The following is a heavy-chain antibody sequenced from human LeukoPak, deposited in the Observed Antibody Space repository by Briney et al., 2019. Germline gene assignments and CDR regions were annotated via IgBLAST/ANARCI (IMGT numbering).Heavy chain of an antibody. D-gene: IGHD3-10*01. CDR3: ARDSFYGSGSYPDY. CDR2: FDPEDGET. V-gene: IGHV1-24*01. CDR1: GYTLTELS. Sequence: ASVKVSCKVSGYTLTELSMHWVRQAPGKGGEWMGGFDPEDGETINAQKFQGRVTMTRDMSTSTVYMELSSLRSEDTAVYYCARDSFYGSGSYPDYWGQGTLVTVSS. J-gene: IGHJ4*02.